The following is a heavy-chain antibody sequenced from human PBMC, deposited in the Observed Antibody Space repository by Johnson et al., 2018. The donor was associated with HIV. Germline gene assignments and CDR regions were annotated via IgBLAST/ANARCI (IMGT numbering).Heavy chain of an antibody. CDR1: GFIFSSYA. V-gene: IGHV3-64*01. CDR2: ISSNGGST. D-gene: IGHD3-10*01. Sequence: VQLVESGGGVVQPGRSLRLSCAASGFIFSSYAMHWVRQAPGKGLQYVSAISSNGGSTYYANSVKGRFTISRDNSRNTLYLQMGRLRVEDMAVYYCAGDVASVYGSGDHAFDIWGQGTMVTVSS. CDR3: AGDVASVYGSGDHAFDI. J-gene: IGHJ3*02.